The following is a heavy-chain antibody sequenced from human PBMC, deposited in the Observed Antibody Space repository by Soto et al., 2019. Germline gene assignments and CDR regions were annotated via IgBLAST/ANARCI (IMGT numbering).Heavy chain of an antibody. V-gene: IGHV5-10-1*01. CDR2: IDPSDSYA. CDR1: GYSFTSYW. Sequence: PGESLKISCKGSGYSFTSYWISWVRQMPGKGLEWMGRIDPSDSYANYSPSFQGHVTISADKSISTAYLQWSSLKASDTAMYYCARHSWYSSGWRVFDYWGQGTLVTVSS. D-gene: IGHD6-19*01. J-gene: IGHJ4*02. CDR3: ARHSWYSSGWRVFDY.